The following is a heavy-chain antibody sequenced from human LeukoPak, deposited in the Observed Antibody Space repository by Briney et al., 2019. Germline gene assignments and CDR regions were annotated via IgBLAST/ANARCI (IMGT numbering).Heavy chain of an antibody. D-gene: IGHD3-22*01. CDR3: ARENFDYYDSGGYTY. CDR2: ISAYNGNT. CDR1: GYTFTSYG. Sequence: ASVKVSCKASGYTFTSYGISWVRQAPGQGLEWMGWISAYNGNTNYAQKLQGRVTMTTDTSTSTAYMELRSLRSDDTAVYYCARENFDYYDSGGYTYWGQGTLVTVSS. V-gene: IGHV1-18*01. J-gene: IGHJ4*02.